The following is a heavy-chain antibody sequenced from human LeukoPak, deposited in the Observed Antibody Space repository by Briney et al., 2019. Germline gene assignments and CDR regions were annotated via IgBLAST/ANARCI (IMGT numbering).Heavy chain of an antibody. V-gene: IGHV3-23*01. Sequence: PGGSLRLSCAASGFTFSSYATSWVRQAPGKGLEWVSGINTSGGSTYYADSVKGRFTISRDNSKNTLYLQMNSLRADDTAVYYCARDLGYDFWSSTGWYFDLWGRGTLVTVSS. CDR1: GFTFSSYA. J-gene: IGHJ2*01. D-gene: IGHD3-3*01. CDR2: INTSGGST. CDR3: ARDLGYDFWSSTGWYFDL.